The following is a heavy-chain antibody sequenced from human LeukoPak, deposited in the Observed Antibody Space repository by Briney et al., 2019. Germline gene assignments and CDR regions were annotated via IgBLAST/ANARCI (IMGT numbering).Heavy chain of an antibody. CDR2: ISYDGSNK. V-gene: IGHV3-30*18. D-gene: IGHD3-22*01. Sequence: GGSLRLSCAASGFTFSSYGMHWVRQAPGKGLEWVAVISYDGSNKYYADSVKGRFTISRDNSKNTLYLQMNSLRAEDTAVYYCAKEAYYYDSSGYSLAQSPFDPWGQGTLVTVSS. CDR3: AKEAYYYDSSGYSLAQSPFDP. J-gene: IGHJ5*02. CDR1: GFTFSSYG.